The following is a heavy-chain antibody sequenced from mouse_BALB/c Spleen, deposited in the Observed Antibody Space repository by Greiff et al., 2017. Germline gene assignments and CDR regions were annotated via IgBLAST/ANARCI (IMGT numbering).Heavy chain of an antibody. D-gene: IGHD1-2*01. CDR1: GFTFSSYA. J-gene: IGHJ2*01. CDR2: ISSGGSYT. Sequence: EVKVVESGGGLVKPGGSLKLSCAASGFTFSSYAMSWVRQTPEKRLEWVAEISSGGSYTYYPDTVPGRFTISRDNAKNTLYLEMSSLRSEDTAMYYCARDHYCDYWGQGTTLTVSS. V-gene: IGHV5-9-4*01. CDR3: ARDHYCDY.